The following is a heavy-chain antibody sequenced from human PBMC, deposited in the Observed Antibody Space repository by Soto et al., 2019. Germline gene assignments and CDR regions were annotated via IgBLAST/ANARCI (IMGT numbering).Heavy chain of an antibody. Sequence: PSETLSLTCTVSGGSVSSGSYYWSWIRQPPGKGLEWIGYIYYSGSTNYNPSLKSRVTISVDTSKNQFSLKLSSVTAADTAVYYCARDLYDKNPYYYGMDVWGQGTTVTVSS. J-gene: IGHJ6*02. CDR3: ARDLYDKNPYYYGMDV. CDR2: IYYSGST. D-gene: IGHD3-22*01. CDR1: GGSVSSGSYY. V-gene: IGHV4-61*01.